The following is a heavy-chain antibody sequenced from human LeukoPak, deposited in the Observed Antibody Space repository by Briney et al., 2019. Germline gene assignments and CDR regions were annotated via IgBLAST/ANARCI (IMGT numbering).Heavy chain of an antibody. CDR3: ARWEMATVPFDY. CDR1: GFTFSSYW. CDR2: INWNGGST. D-gene: IGHD5-24*01. V-gene: IGHV3-20*04. J-gene: IGHJ4*02. Sequence: PGGSLRLSCAASGFTFSSYWMSWVRQAPGKGLEWVSGINWNGGSTGYADSVKGRFTISRDNAKNSLYLQMNSLRAEDTALYYCARWEMATVPFDYRGQGTLVTVSS.